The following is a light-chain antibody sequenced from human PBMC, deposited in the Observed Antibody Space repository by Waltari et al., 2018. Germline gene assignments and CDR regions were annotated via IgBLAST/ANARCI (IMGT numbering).Light chain of an antibody. CDR3: CSYRTGSTLL. Sequence: QAALTQPPSVSKSLGQSVTISCTGTSSDVGVYNDVSWYKQQPGTAPRLLIYDVTKLPSVVSDRFSGSKSGNTASLTISGLQAEDEGDYYCCSYRTGSTLLFGGGTRLTVL. V-gene: IGLV2-18*02. J-gene: IGLJ2*01. CDR2: DVT. CDR1: SSDVGVYND.